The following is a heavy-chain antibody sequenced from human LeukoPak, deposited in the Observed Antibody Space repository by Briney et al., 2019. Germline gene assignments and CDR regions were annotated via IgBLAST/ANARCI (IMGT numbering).Heavy chain of an antibody. Sequence: EASVKVSCKASGYTFTGYYMHWVRQAPGQGLEWMGRIIPILGIANYAQKFQGRVTITADKSTSTAYMELSSLRSEDTAVYYCARGNLPGIAAAGPDYWGQGTLVTVSS. CDR1: GYTFTGYY. D-gene: IGHD6-13*01. V-gene: IGHV1-69*04. CDR2: IIPILGIA. CDR3: ARGNLPGIAAAGPDY. J-gene: IGHJ4*02.